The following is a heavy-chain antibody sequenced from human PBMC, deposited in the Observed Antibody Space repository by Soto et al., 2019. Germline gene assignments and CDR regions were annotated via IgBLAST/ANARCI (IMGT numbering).Heavy chain of an antibody. Sequence: QKQLLQSGPEVKRPGTSVKVSCKASGFNFSNSAVQWVRQARGQRPEWIGGIVVGSGNKKYAQKFHERVTITRDMSTSAAYMEMSSLRSDDTAVYYCAAGGGDNYYGMDVWGQGTTVTVSS. J-gene: IGHJ6*02. CDR2: IVVGSGNK. CDR3: AAGGGDNYYGMDV. V-gene: IGHV1-58*01. D-gene: IGHD3-16*01. CDR1: GFNFSNSA.